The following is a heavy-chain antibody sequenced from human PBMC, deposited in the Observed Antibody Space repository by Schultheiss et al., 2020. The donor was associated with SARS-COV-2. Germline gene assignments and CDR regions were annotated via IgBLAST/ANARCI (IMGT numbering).Heavy chain of an antibody. J-gene: IGHJ4*02. D-gene: IGHD3-22*01. Sequence: GGSLRLSCAASGFTFSNAWMNWVRQAPGKGLEWVGRIKSKTDGGTTDYAAPVKGRFTISRDDSKNTLYLQMNSLKTEDTAVYYCTTDQDDSSGYYDYWGQGTLVTVSS. CDR3: TTDQDDSSGYYDY. CDR2: IKSKTDGGTT. CDR1: GFTFSNAW. V-gene: IGHV3-15*07.